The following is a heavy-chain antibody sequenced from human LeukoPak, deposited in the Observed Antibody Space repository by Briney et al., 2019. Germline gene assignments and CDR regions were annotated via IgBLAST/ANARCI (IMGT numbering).Heavy chain of an antibody. V-gene: IGHV4-34*01. CDR3: ARGILCGGDCFNWFDP. CDR2: INHSGST. Sequence: SETLSLTCAVYGGSFSGYYWSWIRQPPGKGLEWIGEINHSGSTNYNPSLKSRVTISVGTSKNQFSLKLSSVTAADTAVYYCARGILCGGDCFNWFDPWGQGTLVTVSS. D-gene: IGHD2-21*02. CDR1: GGSFSGYY. J-gene: IGHJ5*02.